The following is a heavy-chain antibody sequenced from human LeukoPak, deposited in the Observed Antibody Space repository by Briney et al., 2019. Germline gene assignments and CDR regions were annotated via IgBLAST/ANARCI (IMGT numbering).Heavy chain of an antibody. J-gene: IGHJ4*02. V-gene: IGHV4-39*01. D-gene: IGHD1-7*01. Sequence: SETLSLTCTVSGGSISSSSYYWGWIRQPPGKGLEWIGSIYYSGSTYYNPSLKSRVTISVDTSKIQFSLKLSSVTAADTAVYYCARRTHARDYWGQGTLVTVSS. CDR2: IYYSGST. CDR3: ARRTHARDY. CDR1: GGSISSSSYY.